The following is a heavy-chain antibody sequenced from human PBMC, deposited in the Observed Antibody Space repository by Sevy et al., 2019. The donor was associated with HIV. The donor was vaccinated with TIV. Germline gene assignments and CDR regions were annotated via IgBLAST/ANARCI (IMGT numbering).Heavy chain of an antibody. D-gene: IGHD4-17*01. J-gene: IGHJ4*02. V-gene: IGHV2-5*02. CDR1: GISLSTSGMG. CDR3: AHWLYGDYVTNFDY. Sequence: SGPTLVNPTQTLTLTCTFSGISLSTSGMGVGWIRQPPGKALEWLALIYWDDDKRYSPSLKSRLTITKDTSKNQVVLTMTNMDPVDTATYYCAHWLYGDYVTNFDYWGQGTLVTASS. CDR2: IYWDDDK.